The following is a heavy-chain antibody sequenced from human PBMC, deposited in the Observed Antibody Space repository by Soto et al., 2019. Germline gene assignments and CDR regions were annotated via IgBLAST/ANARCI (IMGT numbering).Heavy chain of an antibody. D-gene: IGHD6-13*01. Sequence: PSETLSLTCAVDGGSFSGYYWSWIRQPPGKGLEWIGEINHSGSTNYNPSLKSRVTISVDTSKNQFSLKLSSVTAADTAVYYCARGWIAAAGKRLSWFDPWGQGTLVTSPQ. CDR1: GGSFSGYY. CDR2: INHSGST. V-gene: IGHV4-34*01. CDR3: ARGWIAAAGKRLSWFDP. J-gene: IGHJ5*02.